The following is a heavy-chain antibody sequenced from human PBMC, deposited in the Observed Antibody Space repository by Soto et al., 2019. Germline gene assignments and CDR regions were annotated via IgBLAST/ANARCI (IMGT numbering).Heavy chain of an antibody. D-gene: IGHD2-21*02. Sequence: GASVKVSCKTSGYSFTSYGISWVRQAPGQGLEWMGWINAGNGNTKYSQKFQARVTITTDTSASTAYMELSSLRSEDTAVYYCARSIVVVTALDYWGQGTLVTVSS. J-gene: IGHJ4*02. CDR3: ARSIVVVTALDY. CDR2: INAGNGNT. CDR1: GYSFTSYG. V-gene: IGHV1-18*01.